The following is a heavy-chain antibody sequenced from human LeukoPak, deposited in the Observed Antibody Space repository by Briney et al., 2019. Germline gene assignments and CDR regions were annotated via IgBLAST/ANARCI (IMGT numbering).Heavy chain of an antibody. V-gene: IGHV4-30-4*01. J-gene: IGHJ6*02. Sequence: SQTLSLTCTVSGGSISSGDYYWSWIRQPPGKGLEWIGYIYYSGSTYYNPSLKSRVTISVDTSKNQFSLKLSSVTAADTAVYYCARDKKWELLPGFYYCYGMDVWGQGTTVTVSS. D-gene: IGHD1-26*01. CDR1: GGSISSGDYY. CDR3: ARDKKWELLPGFYYCYGMDV. CDR2: IYYSGST.